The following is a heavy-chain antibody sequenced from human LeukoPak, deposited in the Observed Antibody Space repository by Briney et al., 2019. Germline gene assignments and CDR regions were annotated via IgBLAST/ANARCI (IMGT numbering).Heavy chain of an antibody. V-gene: IGHV3-11*04. CDR2: ISSSGSTI. CDR3: ARDRKYSSSSRAFDI. D-gene: IGHD6-6*01. Sequence: PGGSLRLSCAASGFTFSDYYMSWIRQAPGKGLEWVSYISSSGSTIYYADSVKGRFTISRDNAKNSLYLQMNSLRAEDTAVYYCARDRKYSSSSRAFDIWGQGTMVTVSS. CDR1: GFTFSDYY. J-gene: IGHJ3*02.